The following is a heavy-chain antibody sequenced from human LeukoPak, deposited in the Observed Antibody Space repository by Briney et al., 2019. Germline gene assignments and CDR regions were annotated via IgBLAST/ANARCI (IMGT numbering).Heavy chain of an antibody. J-gene: IGHJ6*03. Sequence: PGGSLRLSCAASGFTFSSYEMNWVRQAPGKGLEWVSYISSSGSTIYYADSVKGRFTISRDNSKNTLYLQMNSLRAEDTAVYYCAKDVSGNYYGSGSYYSGYHYMDVWGKGTTVTISS. D-gene: IGHD3-10*01. CDR1: GFTFSSYE. V-gene: IGHV3-48*03. CDR2: ISSSGSTI. CDR3: AKDVSGNYYGSGSYYSGYHYMDV.